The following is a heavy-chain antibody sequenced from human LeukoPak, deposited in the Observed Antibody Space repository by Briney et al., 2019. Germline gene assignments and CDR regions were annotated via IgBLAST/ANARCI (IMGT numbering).Heavy chain of an antibody. Sequence: GGSLRLSCAASGFTFSSYGMHWVRQAPGKGLEWVAFIRYDGSNKYYADSVKGRFTISRDNSKNTLYLQMGSLRAEDMAVYYCARGGEYYDSSGYLLYNWFDPWGQGTLVTVSS. V-gene: IGHV3-30*02. CDR3: ARGGEYYDSSGYLLYNWFDP. J-gene: IGHJ5*02. CDR1: GFTFSSYG. D-gene: IGHD3-22*01. CDR2: IRYDGSNK.